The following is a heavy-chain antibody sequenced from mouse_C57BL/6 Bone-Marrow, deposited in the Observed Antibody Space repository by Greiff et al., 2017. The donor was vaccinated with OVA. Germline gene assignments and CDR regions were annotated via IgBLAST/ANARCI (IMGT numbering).Heavy chain of an antibody. CDR1: GYTFTSYW. CDR3: ARSTTDY. D-gene: IGHD1-1*01. Sequence: VQLQQPGAELVKPGASVKMSCKASGYTFTSYWITWVKQRPGQGLAWIGDIYPGSGSTNYNEKFKSKATLTVDKSSSTAYMQLSSLTSKDSAVYYCARSTTDYWGQGTTLTVSS. J-gene: IGHJ2*01. CDR2: IYPGSGST. V-gene: IGHV1-55*01.